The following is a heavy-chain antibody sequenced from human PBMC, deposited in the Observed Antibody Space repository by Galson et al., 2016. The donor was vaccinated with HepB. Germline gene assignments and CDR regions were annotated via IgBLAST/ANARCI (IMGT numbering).Heavy chain of an antibody. J-gene: IGHJ6*02. CDR3: AKDLQVPAAIEGMDV. Sequence: LRLSCAASGFTFSKYALHWVRQAPGKGLEWLAVISHDGIKKYSKDSAKGRFAVTRDNSKNTLFLLMNSLRPEDTAVYYCAKDLQVPAAIEGMDVWGQGTTVTVSS. D-gene: IGHD2-2*02. CDR1: GFTFSKYA. CDR2: ISHDGIKK. V-gene: IGHV3-30*18.